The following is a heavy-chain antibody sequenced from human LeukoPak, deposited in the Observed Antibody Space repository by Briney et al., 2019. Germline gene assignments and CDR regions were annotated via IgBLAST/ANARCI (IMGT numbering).Heavy chain of an antibody. CDR2: ISGSGGST. Sequence: PGGSLRLSCAASGFTFGSYAMSWVRQAPGKGLEWVSAISGSGGSTYYADSVKGRFTISRDNSKNTLYLQMNSLRAEDTAVYYCAKDRLVAGMGTNWFDPWGQGTLVTVSS. V-gene: IGHV3-23*01. CDR1: GFTFGSYA. J-gene: IGHJ5*02. D-gene: IGHD6-19*01. CDR3: AKDRLVAGMGTNWFDP.